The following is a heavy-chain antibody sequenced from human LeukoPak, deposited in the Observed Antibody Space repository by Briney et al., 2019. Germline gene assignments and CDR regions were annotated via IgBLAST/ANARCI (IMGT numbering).Heavy chain of an antibody. Sequence: SETLSLTCTVSGGSISSSYWSWIRQPPKKGLEWIGYIYTGSTNYNPSLKSRVTISVDTSKNQFSLKLSSVTAADTAVYYCARLKGYSSGWYPSYYFDYWGQGTLVTVSS. D-gene: IGHD6-19*01. V-gene: IGHV4-59*08. CDR1: GGSISSSY. CDR3: ARLKGYSSGWYPSYYFDY. CDR2: IYTGST. J-gene: IGHJ4*02.